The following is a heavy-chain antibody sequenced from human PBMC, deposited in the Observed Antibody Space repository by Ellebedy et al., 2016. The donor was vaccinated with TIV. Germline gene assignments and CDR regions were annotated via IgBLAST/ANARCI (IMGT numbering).Heavy chain of an antibody. CDR1: GFTFTNAW. CDR3: AKDMGAGWLQFLGFDAFDL. D-gene: IGHD2-15*01. Sequence: GESLKISCAASGFTFTNAWMTWVRQAPGKGLEWVSFISGGGGTTFYADSVKGRFTISRDNSKNTLHLEMSSLRVEDTAVYFCAKDMGAGWLQFLGFDAFDLWGQGTLVTVCS. V-gene: IGHV3-23*01. CDR2: ISGGGGTT. J-gene: IGHJ3*01.